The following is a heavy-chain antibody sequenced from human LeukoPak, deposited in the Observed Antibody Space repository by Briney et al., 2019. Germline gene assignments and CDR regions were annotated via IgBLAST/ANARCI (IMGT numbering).Heavy chain of an antibody. CDR2: ISGSGGST. Sequence: GGSLRLSCAASGFTFGSYAMSWVRQAPGKGLEWVSAISGSGGSTYYADSVKGRFTISRDNSKNTLYLQMNSLRAEDTAVYYCAKDLWFGGPNNLFDPWGQGTLVTVSS. CDR3: AKDLWFGGPNNLFDP. J-gene: IGHJ5*02. CDR1: GFTFGSYA. D-gene: IGHD3-10*01. V-gene: IGHV3-23*01.